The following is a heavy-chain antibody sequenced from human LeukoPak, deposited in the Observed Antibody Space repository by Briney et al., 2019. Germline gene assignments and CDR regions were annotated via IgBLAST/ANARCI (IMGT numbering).Heavy chain of an antibody. CDR1: GFTFSSYA. CDR2: ISGRGGST. D-gene: IGHD3-22*01. J-gene: IGHJ4*02. CDR3: AKESRTYYYDSSGYRYFDY. V-gene: IGHV3-23*01. Sequence: GGSLSLSCAASGFTFSSYAMSWVRQAPGRGLEWVSAISGRGGSTYYADSVKGRFTIPRDNSKNTLYLQMNSLRAADTAVYYCAKESRTYYYDSSGYRYFDYWGQGTLVTVSS.